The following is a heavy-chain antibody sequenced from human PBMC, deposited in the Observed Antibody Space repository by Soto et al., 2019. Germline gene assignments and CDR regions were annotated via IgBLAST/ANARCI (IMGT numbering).Heavy chain of an antibody. J-gene: IGHJ3*02. V-gene: IGHV1-18*04. Sequence: ASVKVSCKTSGYTFTNHGINGGRQAPGQGLEWMGWINPYNANTNYAQKLQGRVTMTTDTSTSTAYMDLRSLTSDDTAVYYCARDRVAGIWGDAFDIWGQGTMVTVSS. CDR2: INPYNANT. CDR1: GYTFTNHG. D-gene: IGHD3-16*01. CDR3: ARDRVAGIWGDAFDI.